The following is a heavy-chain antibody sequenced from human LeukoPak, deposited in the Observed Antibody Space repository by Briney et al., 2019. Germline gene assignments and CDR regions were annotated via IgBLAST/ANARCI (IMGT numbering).Heavy chain of an antibody. J-gene: IGHJ4*02. CDR3: ARSSGYYTPFDY. CDR1: GSSISSGGYY. V-gene: IGHV4-31*03. CDR2: IYYSGST. Sequence: PSETLSLTCTVSGSSISSGGYYWSWIRQHPGKGLEWIGYIYYSGSTYYNPSLKSRVTISVDTSKNQFPLKLSSVTAADTAVYYCARSSGYYTPFDYWGQGTLVTVSS. D-gene: IGHD3-3*01.